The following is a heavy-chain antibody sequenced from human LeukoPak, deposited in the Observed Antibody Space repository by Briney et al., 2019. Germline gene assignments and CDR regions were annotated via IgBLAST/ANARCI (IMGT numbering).Heavy chain of an antibody. Sequence: GGSLRLSCAASGFTVSSNYMSWVRQAPGKGLEWVSVIYSGGSTYYADSVKGRFTISRDNSKNTLYLQMNSLRAEDTAVYYCARASIAVADAFDIWGQGTMVTVSS. V-gene: IGHV3-53*01. CDR3: ARASIAVADAFDI. CDR2: IYSGGST. J-gene: IGHJ3*02. CDR1: GFTVSSNY. D-gene: IGHD6-19*01.